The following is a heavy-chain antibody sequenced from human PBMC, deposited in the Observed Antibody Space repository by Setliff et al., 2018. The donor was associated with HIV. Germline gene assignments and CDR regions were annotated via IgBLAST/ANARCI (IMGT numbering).Heavy chain of an antibody. J-gene: IGHJ4*02. CDR3: ARHSDIAARRTYFDY. CDR2: IYENAYA. Sequence: PSETLSLTCTVSGGSMNNYYWNWIRQTPGKGLEWIGYIYENAYAHDTVSLRSRVTVSMDTSKNQFSLTLRSVTAADRAVYYCARHSDIAARRTYFDYWGQGTLVTVSS. V-gene: IGHV4-59*01. D-gene: IGHD6-6*01. CDR1: GGSMNNYY.